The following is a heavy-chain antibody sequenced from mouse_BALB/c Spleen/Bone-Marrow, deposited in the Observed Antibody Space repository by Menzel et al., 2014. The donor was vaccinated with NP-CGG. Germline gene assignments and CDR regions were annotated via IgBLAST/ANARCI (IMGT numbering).Heavy chain of an antibody. CDR1: GFTFSSYT. CDR2: ISSGGSYT. Sequence: EVKLMESGGGLVKPGGSLKLSCAASGFTFSSYTMSWVRQTPEKRLEWVATISSGGSYTYYPDSVKGRFTISRDNAKNTLYLQMGSLKSEDTAMYYCTREDYGYTFAYWGQGTLVTVSA. V-gene: IGHV5-6-4*01. D-gene: IGHD1-2*01. CDR3: TREDYGYTFAY. J-gene: IGHJ3*01.